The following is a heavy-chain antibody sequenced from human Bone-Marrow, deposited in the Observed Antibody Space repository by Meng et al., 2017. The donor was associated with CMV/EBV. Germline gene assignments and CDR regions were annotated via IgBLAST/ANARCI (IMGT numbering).Heavy chain of an antibody. V-gene: IGHV3-21*01. Sequence: GGSLRRSCAATGFTFSTYSMNWVRQAPGKGLEWVSSISSSSYYIYYADSVKGRFTISRDNAKNSLYLQMNSLRAEDTAVYYCVRVKGVVPAARMDVWGQGNTVPGAS. CDR2: ISSSSYYI. CDR3: VRVKGVVPAARMDV. D-gene: IGHD2-2*01. CDR1: GFTFSTYS. J-gene: IGHJ6*02.